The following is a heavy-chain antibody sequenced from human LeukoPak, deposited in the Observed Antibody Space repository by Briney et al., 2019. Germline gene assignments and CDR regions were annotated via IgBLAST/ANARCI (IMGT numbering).Heavy chain of an antibody. CDR2: FRSKAYRGTT. CDR3: ARGPIQLWIHNAMDV. Sequence: GGSLRLSRTRSGFTFGDHAMSRVGQAPRPGGEGVGCFRSKAYRGTTEYAASVKGRFTISRDDSASIAYLQMNSLKTEDTAVYYCARGPIQLWIHNAMDVWGQGTTVTVSS. D-gene: IGHD1-1*01. V-gene: IGHV3-49*04. CDR1: GFTFGDHA. J-gene: IGHJ6*02.